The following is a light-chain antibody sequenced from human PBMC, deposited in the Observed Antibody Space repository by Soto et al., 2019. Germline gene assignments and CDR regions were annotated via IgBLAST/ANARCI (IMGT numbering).Light chain of an antibody. Sequence: DIQMTQSPSTLSGSVGDRVTITCRSSQTISSWLAWYQQKPGKAPKLLIYKASTLKSGVPSRFSGSGSGTEFTLTISSLQPDDFATYYGQHYNSYSEAFGQGIKVDIK. CDR2: KAS. J-gene: IGKJ1*01. CDR1: QTISSW. CDR3: QHYNSYSEA. V-gene: IGKV1-5*03.